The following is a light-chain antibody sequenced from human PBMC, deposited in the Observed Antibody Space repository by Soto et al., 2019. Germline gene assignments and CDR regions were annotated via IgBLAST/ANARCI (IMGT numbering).Light chain of an antibody. V-gene: IGKV1-13*02. J-gene: IGKJ3*01. Sequence: AIQLTQSPSSLSASVGDRVTITCRASQGISSAVVWYQQKPGEAPKLLIYDASTLESGVPSRFSGSGTGTYFPLTITSLQPEDFATYYCQQFNSYPIFTFAPGTKLDIK. CDR1: QGISSA. CDR2: DAS. CDR3: QQFNSYPIFT.